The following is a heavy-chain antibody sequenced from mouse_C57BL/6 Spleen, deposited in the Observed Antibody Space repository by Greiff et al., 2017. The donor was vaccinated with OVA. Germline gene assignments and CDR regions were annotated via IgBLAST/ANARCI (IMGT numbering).Heavy chain of an antibody. CDR2: IDPSDSYT. CDR1: GYTFTSYW. Sequence: VQLQQPGAELVKPGASVKLSCKASGYTFTSYWMQWVKQRPGQGLEWIGEIDPSDSYTNYNQKFKGKATLTVDTSSSTAYMQLSSLTSEDSAVYYCARYGYYDFDYWGQGTTLTVSS. J-gene: IGHJ2*01. D-gene: IGHD2-3*01. V-gene: IGHV1-50*01. CDR3: ARYGYYDFDY.